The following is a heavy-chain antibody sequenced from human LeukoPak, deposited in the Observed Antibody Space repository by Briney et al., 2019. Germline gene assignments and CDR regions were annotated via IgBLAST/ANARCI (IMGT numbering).Heavy chain of an antibody. CDR1: GYTLTELS. J-gene: IGHJ4*02. V-gene: IGHV1-24*01. CDR2: FDPEDGET. Sequence: ASVKVSCKVSGYTLTELSMHWVRQAPGKGLEWMGGFDPEDGETIYAQKFQGRVTMTEDTSTDTAYMELSSLRSEDTAVYYCAAYPYYYDSSGYSVFDYWGQGTLVTVSS. CDR3: AAYPYYYDSSGYSVFDY. D-gene: IGHD3-22*01.